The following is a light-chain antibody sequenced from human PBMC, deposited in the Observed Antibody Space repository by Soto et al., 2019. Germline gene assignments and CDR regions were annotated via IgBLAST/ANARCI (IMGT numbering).Light chain of an antibody. Sequence: EIVLTQSPGTLSLSPGGRATLSCRASQIITSNYVAWFQQSPGQAPRLLIYAASSRAAGIPDRFSGSGSGTDFTLTISRLEPEDFAVYYCQQYDSSPKTFGQGTKVDIK. CDR1: QIITSNY. CDR3: QQYDSSPKT. V-gene: IGKV3-20*01. CDR2: AAS. J-gene: IGKJ1*01.